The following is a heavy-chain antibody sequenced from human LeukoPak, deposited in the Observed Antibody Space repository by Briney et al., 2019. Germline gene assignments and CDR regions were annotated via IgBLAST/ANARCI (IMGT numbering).Heavy chain of an antibody. CDR3: ARDRGIAVAGTPNY. Sequence: ASVKDSCKASGYTLTSYGISWVRQAPGQGLEWMGRISAYNGNTNYAQKLQGRVNMTTDTSTSTANMELRSLRSDDTAMYYCARDRGIAVAGTPNYWGQGTLVTVSS. CDR2: ISAYNGNT. CDR1: GYTLTSYG. J-gene: IGHJ4*02. D-gene: IGHD6-19*01. V-gene: IGHV1-18*01.